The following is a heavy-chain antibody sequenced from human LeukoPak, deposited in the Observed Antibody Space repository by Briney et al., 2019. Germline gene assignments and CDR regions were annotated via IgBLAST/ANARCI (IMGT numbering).Heavy chain of an antibody. D-gene: IGHD2/OR15-2a*01. V-gene: IGHV3-23*01. CDR2: ISASGGST. CDR3: AKGSPTTSDF. J-gene: IGHJ4*02. CDR1: GFTFSSYA. Sequence: PGGSLRLSCAASGFTFSSYAMTWVRQAPGKGLDWVSTISASGGSTYYADSVQGRFTISRDNSKNTLNLHMNSLSAEDTALYYCAKGSPTTSDFWGQGTLVTVSS.